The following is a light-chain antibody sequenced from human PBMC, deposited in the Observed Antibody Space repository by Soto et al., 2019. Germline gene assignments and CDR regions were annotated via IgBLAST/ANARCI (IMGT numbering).Light chain of an antibody. V-gene: IGKV1-39*01. Sequence: DIQMTQSPSSLSASVGDRVTITCRASQSISSYLNWYQQKPGKAPKLLIYAASTLQSGVPSRFSGSGPGTDFTLTISSLQPEDVATYYCQQSYSTPRTFGQGTKVEIK. CDR1: QSISSY. J-gene: IGKJ1*01. CDR2: AAS. CDR3: QQSYSTPRT.